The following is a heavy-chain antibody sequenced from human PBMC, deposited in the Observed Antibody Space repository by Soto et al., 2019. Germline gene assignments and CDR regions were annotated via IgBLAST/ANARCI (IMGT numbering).Heavy chain of an antibody. CDR1: GGTFSSYA. V-gene: IGHV1-69*12. CDR2: IIPIFGTA. Sequence: QVQLVQSGAEVKKPGSSVKVSCKASGGTFSSYAISWVRQAPGQGLEWMGGIIPIFGTANYAQKFQGRVTITADESTIXAYMELSSLRSEDTAVYYCARDKKDYGGNNWYFDLWGRGTLVTVSS. D-gene: IGHD4-17*01. CDR3: ARDKKDYGGNNWYFDL. J-gene: IGHJ2*01.